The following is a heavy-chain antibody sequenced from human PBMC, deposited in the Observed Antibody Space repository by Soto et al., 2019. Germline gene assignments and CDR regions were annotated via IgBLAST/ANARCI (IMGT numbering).Heavy chain of an antibody. D-gene: IGHD2-21*02. CDR3: AKDKSDRVVTAIHGMDV. CDR2: ISWNSGSI. J-gene: IGHJ6*02. Sequence: EVQLVESGGGLVQPGRSLRLSCAASGFTFDDYAMHWVRQAPGKGLEWVSGISWNSGSIGYADSVKGRFTISRDNAKNSLYLQMNSLRAEDTALYYCAKDKSDRVVTAIHGMDVWGQGTTVTVSS. CDR1: GFTFDDYA. V-gene: IGHV3-9*01.